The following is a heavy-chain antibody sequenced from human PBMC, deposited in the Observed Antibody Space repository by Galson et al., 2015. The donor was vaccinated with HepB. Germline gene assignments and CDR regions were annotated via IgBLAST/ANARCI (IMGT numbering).Heavy chain of an antibody. D-gene: IGHD3-22*01. J-gene: IGHJ5*02. V-gene: IGHV3-7*01. CDR3: AREYLAAYYYDSSGYYAP. CDR2: IKQDGSEK. Sequence: SLRLSCGSSGLTFSSYWLSWVRKAPGMGQVGVVYIKQDGSEKYYVDSVKGRFTISRDNAKNSLYLQMNSLRAEDTAVYYCAREYLAAYYYDSSGYYAPWGQGTLVTVSS. CDR1: GLTFSSYW.